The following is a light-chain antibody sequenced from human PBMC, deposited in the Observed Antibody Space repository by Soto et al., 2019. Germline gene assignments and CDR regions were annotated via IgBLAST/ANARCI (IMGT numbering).Light chain of an antibody. V-gene: IGKV3-20*01. CDR3: QQFGSSSWT. CDR2: GAS. J-gene: IGKJ1*01. CDR1: PSVSSSY. Sequence: ESALTQSPGTLSLSPGEKATLSCRASPSVSSSYLAWYQQKPGQAPRLLIYGASSRATGIPDRFSGSGSGTDFTLTVSRLEPEDFAVYYGQQFGSSSWTSGQGTKVELK.